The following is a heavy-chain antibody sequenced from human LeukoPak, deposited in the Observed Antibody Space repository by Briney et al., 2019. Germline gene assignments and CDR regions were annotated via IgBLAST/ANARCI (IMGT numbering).Heavy chain of an antibody. D-gene: IGHD3-10*01. CDR1: GGSFSGYY. CDR2: INHSGST. V-gene: IGHV4-34*01. J-gene: IGHJ5*01. CDR3: ARRSLLWFGGGNWFDS. Sequence: SETLSLTCAVYGGSFSGYYWSWIRQPPGKGLEWIGEINHSGSTNYNPSLKSRVTISVDTSKNQFSLKLSSVTAADTAVYYCARRSLLWFGGGNWFDSWGQGTLVTVSS.